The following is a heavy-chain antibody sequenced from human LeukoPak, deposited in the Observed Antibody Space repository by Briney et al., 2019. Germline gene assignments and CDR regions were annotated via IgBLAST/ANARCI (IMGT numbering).Heavy chain of an antibody. CDR1: GGSFSGYY. CDR3: ARGRLWSGYLQFRNWFDP. V-gene: IGHV4-34*01. D-gene: IGHD3-3*01. CDR2: INHSGST. J-gene: IGHJ5*02. Sequence: PSETLSLTCAVYGGSFSGYYWSWIRQPPGKGLEWIGEINHSGSTNYNPSLKSRVTISVDTSKNQFSLKLSSVTAADTAVYYCARGRLWSGYLQFRNWFDPWGQGTLVTVSS.